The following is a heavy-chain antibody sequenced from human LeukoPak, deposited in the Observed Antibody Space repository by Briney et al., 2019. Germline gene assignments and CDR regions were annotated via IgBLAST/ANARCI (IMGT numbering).Heavy chain of an antibody. Sequence: SETLSLTCAVSGGSISSGGYSWSWIRQPPGKGLEWIGYIYHSGSTYYNPSLKSRVTISVDTSKHQFSLKLSSVTAADTAVYYCARHRVGAGKYFDYWGQGTLVTASS. J-gene: IGHJ4*02. CDR2: IYHSGST. V-gene: IGHV4-30-2*01. D-gene: IGHD1-26*01. CDR1: GGSISSGGYS. CDR3: ARHRVGAGKYFDY.